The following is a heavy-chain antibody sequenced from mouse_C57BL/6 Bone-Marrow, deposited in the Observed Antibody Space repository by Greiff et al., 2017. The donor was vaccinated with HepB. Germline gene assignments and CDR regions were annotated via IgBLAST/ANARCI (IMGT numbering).Heavy chain of an antibody. CDR2: ISSGSSTI. J-gene: IGHJ4*01. D-gene: IGHD5-1*01. V-gene: IGHV5-17*01. CDR1: GFTFSDYG. Sequence: EVNVVESGGGLVKPGGSLKLSCAASGFTFSDYGMHWVRQAPEKGLEWVAYISSGSSTIYYADTVKGRFTISRDNAKNTLFLQMTSLRSEDTAMYYCARPISDYAMDYWGQGTSVTVSS. CDR3: ARPISDYAMDY.